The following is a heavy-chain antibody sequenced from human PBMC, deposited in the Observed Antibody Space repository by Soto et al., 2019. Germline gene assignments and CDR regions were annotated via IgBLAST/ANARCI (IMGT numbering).Heavy chain of an antibody. CDR1: GYTLTSYG. Sequence: ASVKVSCKASGYTLTSYGISWVRQAPGQGLEWMGWISAYNGNTNYAQKLQGRVTMTTDTSTSTAYMELRSLRSDDTAVYYCARDGIAVAGTSLPDYWGQGTLVTVSS. D-gene: IGHD6-19*01. J-gene: IGHJ4*02. CDR3: ARDGIAVAGTSLPDY. V-gene: IGHV1-18*01. CDR2: ISAYNGNT.